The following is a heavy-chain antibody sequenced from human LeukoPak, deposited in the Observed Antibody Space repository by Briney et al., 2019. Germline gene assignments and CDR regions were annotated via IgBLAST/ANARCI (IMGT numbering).Heavy chain of an antibody. Sequence: GGSLRLSCAASGFTFSSYEMNWVRQAPGKGLEWVSYISSSGSTTHSADSVRGRFTISRDNAKNSLYLQMNSLRAEDTAVYYCARGTGFDYWGQGTLVTVSS. CDR2: ISSSGSTT. J-gene: IGHJ4*02. CDR1: GFTFSSYE. CDR3: ARGTGFDY. V-gene: IGHV3-48*03. D-gene: IGHD1-14*01.